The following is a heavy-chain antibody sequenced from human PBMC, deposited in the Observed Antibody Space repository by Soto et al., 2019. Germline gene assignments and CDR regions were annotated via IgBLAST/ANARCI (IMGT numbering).Heavy chain of an antibody. CDR1: GDIVSSNSAA. D-gene: IGHD4-17*01. CDR2: TYYRSKWYN. V-gene: IGHV6-1*01. Sequence: SQTLSLTCAISGDIVSSNSAAWNWIRQSPSRGLEWLGRTYYRSKWYNDYAVSVKSRIIINPDTSKNQFSLQLNSVTPEDTAVYYCARQNDYGDPENFDYWGQGTLVTVSA. J-gene: IGHJ4*02. CDR3: ARQNDYGDPENFDY.